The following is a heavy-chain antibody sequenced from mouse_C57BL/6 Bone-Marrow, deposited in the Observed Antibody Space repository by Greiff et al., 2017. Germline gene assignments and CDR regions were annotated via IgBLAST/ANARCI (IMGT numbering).Heavy chain of an antibody. V-gene: IGHV1-81*01. D-gene: IGHD3-2*02. Sequence: QVQLLQSGAELARPGASVKLSCTASGYTFTSYGISWVKQRTGQGLEWIGEIYPRSGNTYYQEKFTGKATLTADKSSSTAYMELRSLTSEDAAVSVGARSGRIEGAGFGDWGQGTLVTVAA. CDR1: GYTFTSYG. J-gene: IGHJ3*01. CDR2: IYPRSGNT. CDR3: ARSGRIEGAGFGD.